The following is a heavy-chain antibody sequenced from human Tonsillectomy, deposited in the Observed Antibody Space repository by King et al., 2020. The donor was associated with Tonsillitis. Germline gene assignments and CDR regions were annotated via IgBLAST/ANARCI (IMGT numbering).Heavy chain of an antibody. V-gene: IGHV3-23*04. CDR1: GFSFNNFA. Sequence: DVQLVESGGGLVQPGGSLRLSCAASGFSFNNFAMSWVRQAPGKGLEWVSVISDGGGKVYADSVKGRLTISSDNSKRTVYLQIKKLRVDDTAPYYCAKTRGGFWCGMFDHWGQGTLVIVSS. J-gene: IGHJ4*02. CDR3: AKTRGGFWCGMFDH. D-gene: IGHD3-3*01. CDR2: ISDGGGK.